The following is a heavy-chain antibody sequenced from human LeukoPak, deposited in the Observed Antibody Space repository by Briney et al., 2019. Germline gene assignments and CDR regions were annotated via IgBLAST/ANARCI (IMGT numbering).Heavy chain of an antibody. D-gene: IGHD6-6*01. V-gene: IGHV1-18*01. CDR1: GYIFTGYA. CDR2: ISTYNGNT. Sequence: ASVKVSCKASGYIFTGYAISWVRQLPGQGLEWMGWISTYNGNTNYAQNLQDRVTMTTDTSTSTAYMELRSLRSDDTAVYYCAKDRWRDGSSSFDNWGQGTLVTVSS. J-gene: IGHJ4*02. CDR3: AKDRWRDGSSSFDN.